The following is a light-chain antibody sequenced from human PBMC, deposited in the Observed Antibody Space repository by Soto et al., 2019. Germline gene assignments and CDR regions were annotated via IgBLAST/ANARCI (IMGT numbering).Light chain of an antibody. V-gene: IGKV1-5*01. J-gene: IGKJ1*01. Sequence: DIQMTQSPSTLSASVGDRVAITCRASQSISQWVAWYQQKPGRAPEPLIYDASKLKSGVPSRFSGSGSGTEFSLTITSLQPDDSATYYCQQYNSYRAFGQGTKV. CDR2: DAS. CDR3: QQYNSYRA. CDR1: QSISQW.